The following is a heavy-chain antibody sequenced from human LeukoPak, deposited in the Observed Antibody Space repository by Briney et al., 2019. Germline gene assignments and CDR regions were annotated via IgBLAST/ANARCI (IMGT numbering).Heavy chain of an antibody. CDR1: GGSISSYY. D-gene: IGHD1-26*01. V-gene: IGHV4-59*01. CDR2: IYYSGST. Sequence: SETLSLTCTVSGGSISSYYWSWIRQPPGKGLEWIGYIYYSGSTNYNPSLKSRVTISVDTSKNQFSLKLSSVTAADTAVYYCARKGGDWFDPWGQGTLVTVSS. CDR3: ARKGGDWFDP. J-gene: IGHJ5*02.